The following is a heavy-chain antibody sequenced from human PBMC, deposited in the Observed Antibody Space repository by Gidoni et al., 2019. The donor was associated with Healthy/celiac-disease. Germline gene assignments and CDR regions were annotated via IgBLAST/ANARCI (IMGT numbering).Heavy chain of an antibody. D-gene: IGHD3-3*01. CDR1: GGSFSGYY. V-gene: IGHV4-34*01. CDR2: INHSGST. J-gene: IGHJ4*02. CDR3: ARGLRFLEWLSKPALFDY. Sequence: QVQLQQWGAGLLKPSETLSLTCAVYGGSFSGYYWRWIRQPPGKGLEWIGEINHSGSTNYNPSLKSRVTISVDTSKNQFSLKLSSVTAADTAVYYCARGLRFLEWLSKPALFDYWGQGTLVTVSS.